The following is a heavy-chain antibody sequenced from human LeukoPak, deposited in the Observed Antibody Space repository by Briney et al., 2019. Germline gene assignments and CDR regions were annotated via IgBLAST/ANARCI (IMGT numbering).Heavy chain of an antibody. J-gene: IGHJ4*02. CDR1: GGSISSSSYY. Sequence: PSETLSLTCTVSGGSISSSSYYWGWIRQPPGKGLEWIGSIYYSGSTYYNPSLKSRVTISVDTSKNPFSLKLSSVTAADTAVYYCARWKVHYYGSGRYNYFDYWGQGTLVTVSS. CDR2: IYYSGST. CDR3: ARWKVHYYGSGRYNYFDY. V-gene: IGHV4-39*01. D-gene: IGHD3-10*01.